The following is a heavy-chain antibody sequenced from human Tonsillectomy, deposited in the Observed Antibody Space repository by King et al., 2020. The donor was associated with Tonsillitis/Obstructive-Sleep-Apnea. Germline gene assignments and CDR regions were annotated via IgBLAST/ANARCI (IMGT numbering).Heavy chain of an antibody. CDR2: IYPGDSDT. J-gene: IGHJ3*02. Sequence: QLVQSGAEVKKPGESLKISCKDSGYSFTSYWIGWVRQMPGKGLEWMGIIYPGDSDTRNSPSFQGQVTIPADKSISTAYLQWSSLKASDTAMYYCARLELVISFQNVFDIWGQGTMVTVSS. V-gene: IGHV5-51*01. CDR3: ARLELVISFQNVFDI. CDR1: GYSFTSYW. D-gene: IGHD3-22*01.